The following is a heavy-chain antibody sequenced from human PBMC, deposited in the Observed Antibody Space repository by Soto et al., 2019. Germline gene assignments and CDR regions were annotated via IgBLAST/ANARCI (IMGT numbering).Heavy chain of an antibody. D-gene: IGHD5-12*01. CDR1: GFTFSSYE. CDR3: ARDPGAHIAQSGIYYYYGMDV. Sequence: PGGSLRLSCAASGFTFSSYEMNWVRQAPGKGLEWVSCISSSGSTIYYADSVKGRFTISRDNAKNSLYLQMNSLRAEDTAVYYCARDPGAHIAQSGIYYYYGMDVWGQGTTVTVSS. J-gene: IGHJ6*02. CDR2: ISSSGSTI. V-gene: IGHV3-48*03.